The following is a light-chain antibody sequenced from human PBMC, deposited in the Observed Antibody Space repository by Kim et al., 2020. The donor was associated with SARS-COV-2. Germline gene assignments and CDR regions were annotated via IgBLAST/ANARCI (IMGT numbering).Light chain of an antibody. CDR1: NIGSKS. J-gene: IGLJ3*02. V-gene: IGLV3-21*04. CDR2: YDS. CDR3: QVWDSSSDHL. Sequence: SYELTQPPSVSVAPGKTARITCGGNNIGSKSVHWYQQKPGQAPVLVIYYDSDRPSGIPERFSGSNSGNTATLTISRVEAGDEADYYCQVWDSSSDHLFGGGTQLPVL.